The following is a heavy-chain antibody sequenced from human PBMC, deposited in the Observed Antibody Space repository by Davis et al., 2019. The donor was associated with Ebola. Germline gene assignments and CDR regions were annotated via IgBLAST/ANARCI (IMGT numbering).Heavy chain of an antibody. V-gene: IGHV4-34*01. J-gene: IGHJ3*02. CDR2: INHSGST. CDR1: GGSISSYY. Sequence: SETLSLTCTVSGGSISSYYWSWIRQPPGKGLEWIGEINHSGSTNYNPSLKSRVTISVDTSKNQFSLKLSSVTAADTAVYYCARGSLGELSDDAFDIWGQGTMVTVSS. D-gene: IGHD3-16*02. CDR3: ARGSLGELSDDAFDI.